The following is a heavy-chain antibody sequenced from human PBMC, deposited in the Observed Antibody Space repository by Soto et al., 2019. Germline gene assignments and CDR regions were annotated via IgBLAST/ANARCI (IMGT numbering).Heavy chain of an antibody. J-gene: IGHJ4*02. Sequence: PGGSLRLSCAASGFTFSDYYMSWIRQAPGRGLEWVSYIRSGGSNIYYADSVKGRFTTSXXXTXXTXXLXXKSXRAXDTAVYYCARDHIDGWKFDYWGRGILVTVSS. CDR1: GFTFSDYY. CDR2: IRSGGSNI. V-gene: IGHV3-11*01. D-gene: IGHD6-19*01. CDR3: ARDHIDGWKFDY.